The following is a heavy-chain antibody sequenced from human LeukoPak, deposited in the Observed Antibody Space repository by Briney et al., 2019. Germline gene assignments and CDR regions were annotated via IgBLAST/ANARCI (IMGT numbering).Heavy chain of an antibody. Sequence: GRSLRLSCAASGFTFSSYAMHWVRQAPGKGLEWVAVISYDGSNKHYADSVKGRFTISRDNSKNTLYLQMNSLRAEDTAVYYCARYDFWSGYAFDYWGQGTLVTVSS. V-gene: IGHV3-30-3*01. J-gene: IGHJ4*02. CDR2: ISYDGSNK. D-gene: IGHD3-3*01. CDR1: GFTFSSYA. CDR3: ARYDFWSGYAFDY.